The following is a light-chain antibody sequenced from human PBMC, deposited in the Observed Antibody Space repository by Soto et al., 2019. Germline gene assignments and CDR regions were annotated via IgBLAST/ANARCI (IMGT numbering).Light chain of an antibody. V-gene: IGKV3-20*01. J-gene: IGKJ1*01. Sequence: EIVFTQSPGTPSLSPGERATLPFRASQSVSSRYLAWYQQKPGQAPRLLIYGTSSRATGIPARFSGSGSGTDFTLTISRLEPEDFAVYYCQQYGSSPSWTFGQGTTVDIK. CDR3: QQYGSSPSWT. CDR2: GTS. CDR1: QSVSSRY.